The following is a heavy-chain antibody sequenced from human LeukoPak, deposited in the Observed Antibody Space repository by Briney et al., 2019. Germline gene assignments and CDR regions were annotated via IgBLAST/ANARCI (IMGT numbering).Heavy chain of an antibody. Sequence: PGGSLRLSCAASGFTFSSYGMHWVRRAPGKGLEWVAVISYDGSNKYYADSVKGRFTISRDNSKNTLYLQMNSLRAEDTAVYYCAKVPGLRNAFDIWGQGTMVTVSS. CDR3: AKVPGLRNAFDI. CDR2: ISYDGSNK. V-gene: IGHV3-30*18. CDR1: GFTFSSYG. J-gene: IGHJ3*02.